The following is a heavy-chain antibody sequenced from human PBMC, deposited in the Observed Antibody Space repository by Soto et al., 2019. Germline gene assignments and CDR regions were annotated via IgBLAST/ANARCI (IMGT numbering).Heavy chain of an antibody. CDR1: GFTFSSYA. CDR3: ARDPRSTGGRYIVGAIGIDY. Sequence: GGSLRLSCAASGFTFSSYAMSWVRQAPGKGLEWVSAISGSGYSTYYADSVKGRFTMSRDNSKNTLYLQMNSLRAEDTAVYYCARDPRSTGGRYIVGAIGIDYWGQGTLVTVSS. J-gene: IGHJ4*02. CDR2: ISGSGYST. V-gene: IGHV3-23*01. D-gene: IGHD1-26*01.